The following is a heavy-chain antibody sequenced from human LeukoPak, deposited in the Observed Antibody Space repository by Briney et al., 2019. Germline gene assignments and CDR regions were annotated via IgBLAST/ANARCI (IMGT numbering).Heavy chain of an antibody. J-gene: IGHJ4*02. V-gene: IGHV1-24*01. D-gene: IGHD5-12*01. Sequence: ASVKVSCKVSGYTLTELSMRWVRRAPGKGLEWMGGFDPDDGATSYAQKFQGRVTMTADTSTNTAYMELRNLRSEDAAVYYCSNDVLDSGYYFDYCGQGAIVAVSS. CDR1: GYTLTELS. CDR3: SNDVLDSGYYFDY. CDR2: FDPDDGAT.